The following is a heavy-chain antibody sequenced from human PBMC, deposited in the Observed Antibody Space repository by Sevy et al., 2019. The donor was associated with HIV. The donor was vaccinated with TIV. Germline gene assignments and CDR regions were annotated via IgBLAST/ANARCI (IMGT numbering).Heavy chain of an antibody. V-gene: IGHV3-73*01. CDR3: TRRVGSTSEIDY. J-gene: IGHJ4*02. D-gene: IGHD2-2*01. Sequence: GGSLRLSCAASGFTFSGSAMHWGRQAPGKGLEWVGRIRSKTNNYATEDGGSVKGRFTISRDDSKNKAYLQMNSLKIEDTAVYYCTRRVGSTSEIDYWGQGTLVTVSS. CDR2: IRSKTNNYAT. CDR1: GFTFSGSA.